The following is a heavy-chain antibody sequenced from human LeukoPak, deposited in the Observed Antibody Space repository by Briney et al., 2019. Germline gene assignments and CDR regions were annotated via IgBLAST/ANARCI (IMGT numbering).Heavy chain of an antibody. CDR1: GFTFSSYS. CDR2: ISSSSYI. Sequence: PGGSLRLSCAASGFTFSSYSMNWVRQAPGKGLEWVSSISSSSYIYYADSVKGRFTISRDNAKNSLYLQMNSLRAEDTAVYYCARSGPGDAFDIWGQGTMVTVSS. V-gene: IGHV3-21*01. J-gene: IGHJ3*02. D-gene: IGHD3-10*01. CDR3: ARSGPGDAFDI.